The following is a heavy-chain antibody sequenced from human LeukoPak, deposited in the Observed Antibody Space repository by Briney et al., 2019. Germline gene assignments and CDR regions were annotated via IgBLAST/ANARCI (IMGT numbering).Heavy chain of an antibody. J-gene: IGHJ5*02. Sequence: ASVRVSCKASGYTFINYGITWVRQAPGQGLEWMGWSSPYNGKTNYAQKLQGRVTMTTDTSTNTAYMELRSLRSDDTAVYYCARGGIDIVTVPVSNWFDPWGQGTLVTVSS. D-gene: IGHD2/OR15-2a*01. CDR1: GYTFINYG. CDR3: ARGGIDIVTVPVSNWFDP. CDR2: SSPYNGKT. V-gene: IGHV1-18*01.